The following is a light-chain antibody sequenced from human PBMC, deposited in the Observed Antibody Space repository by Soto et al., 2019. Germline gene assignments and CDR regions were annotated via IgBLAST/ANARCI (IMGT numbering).Light chain of an antibody. CDR2: GGS. J-gene: IGKJ2*01. CDR1: QSVRSTY. Sequence: EIVLTQSPGTLSLSPGERATLSCRASQSVRSTYIAWYQQKPGQAPRLLIYGGSSRATGIPDRFSGSGSGTDFTPTIIGLEPEDSAVYYCQQYDNSPLYTFGQGAKLEIK. V-gene: IGKV3-20*01. CDR3: QQYDNSPLYT.